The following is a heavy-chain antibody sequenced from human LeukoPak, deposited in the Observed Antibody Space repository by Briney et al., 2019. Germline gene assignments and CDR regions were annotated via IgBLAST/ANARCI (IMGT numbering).Heavy chain of an antibody. D-gene: IGHD3-3*01. J-gene: IGHJ4*02. CDR2: INPNSGGT. V-gene: IGHV1-2*02. CDR3: ASYRFLEWLLDY. Sequence: ASVKVPCKASGYTFTGYYMHWVRQAPGQGLEWMGWINPNSGGTNYAQKFQGRVTMTRDTSISTAYMELSRLRSDDTAVYYCASYRFLEWLLDYWGQGTLVTVSS. CDR1: GYTFTGYY.